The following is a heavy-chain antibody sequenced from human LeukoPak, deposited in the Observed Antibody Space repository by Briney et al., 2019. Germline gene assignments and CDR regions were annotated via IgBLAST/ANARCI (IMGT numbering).Heavy chain of an antibody. J-gene: IGHJ4*02. D-gene: IGHD3-10*01. CDR3: ARNSYGPDY. V-gene: IGHV4-38-2*01. Sequence: SETLSLTCAVSGYSISSCYYWGWIRQPPGKGLEWIGSIYHSGSTYYNPSLKSRVTISVDTSKNQFSLKLSSVTAADTAVYYCARNSYGPDYWGQGTLVTVSS. CDR2: IYHSGST. CDR1: GYSISSCYY.